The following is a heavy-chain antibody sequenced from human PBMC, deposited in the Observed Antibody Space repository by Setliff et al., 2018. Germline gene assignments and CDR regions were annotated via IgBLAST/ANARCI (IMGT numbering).Heavy chain of an antibody. CDR3: ARDLYSSSSGGFYYYYYYMDV. Sequence: PSETLSLTCTVSGGSISSGSYYWSWIRQPAGKGLEWIGHIYSSGSTNYNPSLKSRVTRSVDRSKNQFSLKLSSVIAADTAVYYCARDLYSSSSGGFYYYYYYMDVWGKGTTVTVSS. J-gene: IGHJ6*03. D-gene: IGHD6-6*01. CDR1: GGSISSGSYY. CDR2: IYSSGST. V-gene: IGHV4-61*09.